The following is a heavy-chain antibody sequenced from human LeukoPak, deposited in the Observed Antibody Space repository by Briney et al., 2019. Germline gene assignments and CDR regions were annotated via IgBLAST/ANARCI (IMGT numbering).Heavy chain of an antibody. CDR3: AHSGTVTTPHVAFDI. D-gene: IGHD4-17*01. Sequence: SGATLMIPTPTLTLTCTCSGFSLSTICPRLGWLRQPPGKPLYWVGLIYWNDDKSYSTSFKRRITITADTSKNQVVLKITHMLTADTAADSCAHSGTVTTPHVAFDIWGQGTMVTVSS. V-gene: IGHV2-5*01. CDR2: IYWNDDK. J-gene: IGHJ3*02. CDR1: GFSLSTICPR.